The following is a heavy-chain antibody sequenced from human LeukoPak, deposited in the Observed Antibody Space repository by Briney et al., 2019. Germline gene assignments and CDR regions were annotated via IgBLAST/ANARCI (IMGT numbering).Heavy chain of an antibody. CDR1: GGSISSYY. V-gene: IGHV4-59*01. Sequence: SETLSLTCTVPGGSISSYYSSWIRQPPRKGLEWIGYIYYSGSTNYNPSLKSRVTISVDTSKNQFSLKLSSVTAADTAVYYCARDRAVGFGEFVYYYYGMDVWGQGTTVTVSS. J-gene: IGHJ6*02. CDR3: ARDRAVGFGEFVYYYYGMDV. D-gene: IGHD3-10*01. CDR2: IYYSGST.